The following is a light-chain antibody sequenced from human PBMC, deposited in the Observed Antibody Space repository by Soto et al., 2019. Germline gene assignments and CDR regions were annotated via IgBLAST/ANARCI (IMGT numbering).Light chain of an antibody. J-gene: IGKJ1*01. V-gene: IGKV1-5*01. Sequence: DIQLTQSPSTLSASVGEGVTITCRASQSISSWLAWYQQKPGKAPKLLIYDASSLESGVPSRFSGSGSGTEFTLTISSLQPDDFATYYCQQYNSYSPWTFGQGTKVDI. CDR1: QSISSW. CDR3: QQYNSYSPWT. CDR2: DAS.